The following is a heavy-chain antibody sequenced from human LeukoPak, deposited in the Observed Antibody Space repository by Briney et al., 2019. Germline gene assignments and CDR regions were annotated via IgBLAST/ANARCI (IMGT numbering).Heavy chain of an antibody. D-gene: IGHD2-2*01. CDR3: ARGTIVVVPAATNYFDY. Sequence: SETLSLTWAVYGGSFSGYYWSWIRQPPGKGLEWIGEINHSGSTNYNPSLKSRVTISVDTSKNRFSLKLSSVTAADTAVYYCARGTIVVVPAATNYFDYWGQGTLVTVSS. CDR1: GGSFSGYY. CDR2: INHSGST. V-gene: IGHV4-34*01. J-gene: IGHJ4*02.